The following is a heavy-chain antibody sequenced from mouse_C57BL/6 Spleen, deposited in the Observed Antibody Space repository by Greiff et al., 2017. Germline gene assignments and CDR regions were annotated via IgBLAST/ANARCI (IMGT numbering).Heavy chain of an antibody. V-gene: IGHV1-52*01. J-gene: IGHJ2*01. Sequence: VQLQQPGAELVRPGSSVKLSCKASGYTFPSYWMHWVKQRPIQGLEWIGNIDPSDSEIKYNQKFKDKATLTVDKSSSTAYMQLSSLTSEDSAVYYCAGWGAYYSNYEEGFDYWGQGTTLTVSS. CDR1: GYTFPSYW. CDR2: IDPSDSEI. D-gene: IGHD2-5*01. CDR3: AGWGAYYSNYEEGFDY.